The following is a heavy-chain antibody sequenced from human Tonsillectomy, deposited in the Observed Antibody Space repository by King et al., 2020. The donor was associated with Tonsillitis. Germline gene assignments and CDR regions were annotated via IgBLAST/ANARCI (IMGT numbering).Heavy chain of an antibody. Sequence: VQLQQWGAGLLKPSETLSLTCAVYGGSFSGYYWSWIRQPPGKGLEWIGEINHSGSTNYNPSLKSRVTISVDTSKNQFSLKLSSVTAADTAVYYCARGRGYSYGYVDYWGQGTLVTVSS. CDR1: GGSFSGYY. CDR2: INHSGST. V-gene: IGHV4-34*01. CDR3: ARGRGYSYGYVDY. D-gene: IGHD5-18*01. J-gene: IGHJ4*02.